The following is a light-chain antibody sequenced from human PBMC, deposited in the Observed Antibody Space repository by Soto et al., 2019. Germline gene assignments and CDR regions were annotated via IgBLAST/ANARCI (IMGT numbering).Light chain of an antibody. CDR3: QQYGSSPQA. J-gene: IGKJ2*01. CDR2: GAS. Sequence: EIVLMQSPGILSLSPGERATLSCRASQSVSGSYLAWYQQKPGQAPKLPIYGASSRGTCMPDRFSGSGSGTDFTLTISRLEPEDFAVYYCQQYGSSPQACGQGTKLEIK. V-gene: IGKV3-20*01. CDR1: QSVSGSY.